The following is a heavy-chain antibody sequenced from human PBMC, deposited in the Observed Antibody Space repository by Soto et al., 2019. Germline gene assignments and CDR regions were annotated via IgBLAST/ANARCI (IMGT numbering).Heavy chain of an antibody. J-gene: IGHJ4*02. Sequence: QVQLVESGGGVVKPGRSLRLSCAASGFTFSSYGMRWVRQAPGKGLEWVAVISYDGSNKYYADSVKGRFTISRDNSKNTLYLQMNSLRAEDRAVYYCAKDFVGQQLGPFDFWGQGTLVTVSS. CDR1: GFTFSSYG. D-gene: IGHD6-13*01. CDR2: ISYDGSNK. V-gene: IGHV3-30*18. CDR3: AKDFVGQQLGPFDF.